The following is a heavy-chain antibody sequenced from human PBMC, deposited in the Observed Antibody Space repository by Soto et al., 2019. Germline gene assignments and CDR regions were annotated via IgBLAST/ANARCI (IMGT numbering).Heavy chain of an antibody. CDR3: ARESVVLAAKVYYGMDV. CDR2: ISSSSNTI. J-gene: IGHJ6*02. D-gene: IGHD2-15*01. V-gene: IGHV3-48*02. CDR1: GFTFSSYG. Sequence: EVQLVESGGGLVQPGGSLRLSCAASGFTFSSYGMNWVRQAPGKGLEWVSYISSSSNTIYYAGSVKGRFTISRDNAKNSLYLQMNRLRDEDTAVYYCARESVVLAAKVYYGMDVWGQGTTVTVSS.